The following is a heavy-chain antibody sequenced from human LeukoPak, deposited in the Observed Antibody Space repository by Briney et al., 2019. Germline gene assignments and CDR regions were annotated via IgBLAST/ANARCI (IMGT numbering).Heavy chain of an antibody. CDR2: INPNSGGT. Sequence: ASVKVSCKASGYTFTSYYMHWVRQAPGQGLEWMGWINPNSGGTNYAQKFQGRVTMTRDTSISTAYMELSRLRSDDTAVYYCARDEDKRLERPRFDPWGQGTLVTVSS. CDR3: ARDEDKRLERPRFDP. D-gene: IGHD1-1*01. V-gene: IGHV1-2*02. J-gene: IGHJ5*02. CDR1: GYTFTSYY.